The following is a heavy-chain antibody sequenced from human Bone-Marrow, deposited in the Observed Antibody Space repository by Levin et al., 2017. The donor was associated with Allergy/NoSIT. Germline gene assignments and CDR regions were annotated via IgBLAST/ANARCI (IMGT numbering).Heavy chain of an antibody. CDR1: GFSFRSFG. J-gene: IGHJ4*02. D-gene: IGHD6-13*01. CDR3: AKDVVFGTSSWSLDF. V-gene: IGHV3-30*18. Sequence: LSLTCAASGFSFRSFGMHWVRQAPGKGLEWVAVISYVGSDKYYADSVKGRFTISRDNSKNTLYLQMNSLRGEDAAVYYCAKDVVFGTSSWSLDFWGQGTLVTVSS. CDR2: ISYVGSDK.